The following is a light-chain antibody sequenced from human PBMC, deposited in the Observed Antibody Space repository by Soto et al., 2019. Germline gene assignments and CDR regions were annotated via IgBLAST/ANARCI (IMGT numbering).Light chain of an antibody. CDR1: QNVESKY. CDR3: QQYGSLSWT. CDR2: GAC. J-gene: IGKJ1*01. V-gene: IGKV3-20*01. Sequence: DIEWTQSPGTLSLFPGEGATLSCRASQNVESKYLARYQKTPGQATRIILFGACGRASGISDRFSGSGARTDFTLTISRLEPEDFAVYYCQQYGSLSWTFGQGTKVDI.